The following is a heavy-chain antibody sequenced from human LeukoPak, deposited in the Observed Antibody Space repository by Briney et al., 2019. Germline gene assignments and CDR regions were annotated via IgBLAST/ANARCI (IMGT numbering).Heavy chain of an antibody. CDR3: ARDLERVTAIPV. D-gene: IGHD2-21*02. CDR1: GFSFSSYG. V-gene: IGHV3-30*02. J-gene: IGHJ4*02. CDR2: IQYDGSNK. Sequence: GGSLRLSCAASGFSFSSYGMQWVRQAPGKGLERVAFIQYDGSNKYYAESVKGRFTISRDNSKNTLYLQMNSLRADDTAVYYCARDLERVTAIPVWGQGTLVTVSS.